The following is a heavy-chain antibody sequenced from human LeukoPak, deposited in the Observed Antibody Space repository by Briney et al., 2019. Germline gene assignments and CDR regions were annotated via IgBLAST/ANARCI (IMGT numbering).Heavy chain of an antibody. CDR1: GFICSDYA. Sequence: GGSLRLSCTASGFICSDYAMSWARQAPGKGLEWVAGISSSGSGGNTYYADSVKGRFTISRDTSKNILFLQMNTLRAEDTAIYYCATEQQLYPSDYWGQGTLVTVSS. J-gene: IGHJ4*02. CDR2: ISSSGSGGNT. V-gene: IGHV3-23*01. D-gene: IGHD6-13*01. CDR3: ATEQQLYPSDY.